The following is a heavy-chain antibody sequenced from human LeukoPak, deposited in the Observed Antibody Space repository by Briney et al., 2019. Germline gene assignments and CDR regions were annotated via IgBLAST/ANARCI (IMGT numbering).Heavy chain of an antibody. CDR3: AGYCSSTSCYEYYYYDMDV. CDR1: GFTFSSYA. V-gene: IGHV3-23*01. CDR2: ISGSGGST. D-gene: IGHD2-2*01. Sequence: GGSLRLSCAASGFTFSSYAMSWVRQAPGKGLEWVSAISGSGGSTYYADSVKGRFTISRDNSKNTLYLQMNSLRAEDTAVYYCAGYCSSTSCYEYYYYDMDVWGKGTTVTVSS. J-gene: IGHJ6*04.